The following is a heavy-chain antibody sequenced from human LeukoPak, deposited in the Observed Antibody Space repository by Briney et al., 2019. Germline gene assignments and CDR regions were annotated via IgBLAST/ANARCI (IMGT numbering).Heavy chain of an antibody. V-gene: IGHV4-39*07. Sequence: PSETLSLTCTVSGGSISSNSYYWGWIRQPPGKGLEWIGSIYYGGSTYYNPSLKSRVTISVDTSKNQFSLKLSSVTAADTAVYYCAREPFYQPLLTYYFDYWGQGTLVTVSS. CDR1: GGSISSNSYY. CDR3: AREPFYQPLLTYYFDY. D-gene: IGHD2-2*01. J-gene: IGHJ4*02. CDR2: IYYGGST.